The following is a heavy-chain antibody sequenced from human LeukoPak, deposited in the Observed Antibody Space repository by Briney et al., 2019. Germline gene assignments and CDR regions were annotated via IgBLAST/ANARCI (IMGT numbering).Heavy chain of an antibody. CDR1: GGSISSYY. J-gene: IGHJ4*02. CDR2: IYYSGSS. D-gene: IGHD3-22*01. V-gene: IGHV4-59*08. CDR3: ARRRYTSGYLDY. Sequence: SETLSLTCTVSGGSISSYYWSWIRQPPGKGLEWIGYIYYSGSSNYNPSLKSRVTISVETSKSQFSLKLTSVTAADTAVYYCARRRYTSGYLDYWGQGTLVTVSS.